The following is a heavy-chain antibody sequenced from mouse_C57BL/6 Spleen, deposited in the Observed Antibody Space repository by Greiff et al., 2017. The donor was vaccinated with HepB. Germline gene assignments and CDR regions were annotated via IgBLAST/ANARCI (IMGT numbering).Heavy chain of an antibody. D-gene: IGHD1-1*01. CDR3: ARRTRGTTVVATRYFDV. CDR2: IDPSDSYT. Sequence: QVQLKQPGAELVRPGTSVKLSCKASGYTFTSYWMHWVKQRPGQGLEWIGVIDPSDSYTNYNQKFKGKATLTVDTSSSTAYMQLSSLTSEDSAVYYCARRTRGTTVVATRYFDVWGTGTTVTVSS. V-gene: IGHV1-59*01. CDR1: GYTFTSYW. J-gene: IGHJ1*03.